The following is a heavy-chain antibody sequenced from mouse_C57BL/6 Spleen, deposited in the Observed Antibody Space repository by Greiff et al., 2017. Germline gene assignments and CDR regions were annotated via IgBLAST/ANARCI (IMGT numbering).Heavy chain of an antibody. CDR2: IDPSDSYT. Sequence: QVQLQQPGAELVMPGASVKLSCKASGYTFTSYWMHWVKQRPGQGLEWIGEIDPSDSYTNYNQKFKGKSTLTVDKSSSTAYMQLSSLTSEDSAVYDGARRGFTTVVAFDYWGQGTTLTVSS. D-gene: IGHD1-1*01. V-gene: IGHV1-69*01. CDR1: GYTFTSYW. CDR3: ARRGFTTVVAFDY. J-gene: IGHJ2*01.